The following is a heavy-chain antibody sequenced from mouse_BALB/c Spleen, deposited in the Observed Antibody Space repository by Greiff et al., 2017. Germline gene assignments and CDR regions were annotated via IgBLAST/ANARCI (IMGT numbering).Heavy chain of an antibody. V-gene: IGHV3-6*02. Sequence: DVKLQESGPGLVKPSQSLSLTCSVTGYSITSGYYWNWIRQFPGNKLEWMGYISYDGSNNYNPSLKNRISITRDTSKNQFFLKLNSVTTEDTATYYCARSHYSCFDYWGQGTTLTVSS. CDR3: ARSHYSCFDY. J-gene: IGHJ2*01. CDR1: GYSITSGYY. D-gene: IGHD1-2*01. CDR2: ISYDGSN.